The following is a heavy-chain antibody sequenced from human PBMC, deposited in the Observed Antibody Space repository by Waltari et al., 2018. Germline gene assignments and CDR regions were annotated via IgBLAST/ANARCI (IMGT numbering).Heavy chain of an antibody. Sequence: QVQLRQWGAGLLKPSETLSLTCALHGGSFSGYYWTWVRQSPDKGLESIGEVKRSGTTNYNPSLRSRVTISLDTPNKQFSLKLTSVTAADTGVYYCARAIAGRQIGTTIIYYFDSWGPGTLVTVSS. CDR1: GGSFSGYY. V-gene: IGHV4-34*01. CDR3: ARAIAGRQIGTTIIYYFDS. CDR2: VKRSGTT. D-gene: IGHD1-7*01. J-gene: IGHJ4*02.